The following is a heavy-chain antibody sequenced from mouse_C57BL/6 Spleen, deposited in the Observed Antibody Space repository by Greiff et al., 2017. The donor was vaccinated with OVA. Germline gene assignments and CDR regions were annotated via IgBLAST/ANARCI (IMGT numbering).Heavy chain of an antibody. CDR1: GYAFSSYW. CDR3: ARSFTVVAPGDY. D-gene: IGHD1-1*01. V-gene: IGHV1-80*01. CDR2: IYPGDGDT. Sequence: VQLQQSGAELVQPGASVKISCKASGYAFSSYWMNWVKQRPGKGLEWIGQIYPGDGDTTYNGKFKGKATLTADKSSSTAYMQLSSLTSEDSAVYFCARSFTVVAPGDYWGQGTSVTVSS. J-gene: IGHJ4*01.